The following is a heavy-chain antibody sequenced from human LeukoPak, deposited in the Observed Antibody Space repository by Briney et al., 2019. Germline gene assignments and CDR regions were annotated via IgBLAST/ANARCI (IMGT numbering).Heavy chain of an antibody. CDR1: GFNLTNYA. D-gene: IGHD3-22*01. V-gene: IGHV3-30*04. CDR3: ARPGKYYYDSSGCPDY. Sequence: GGSLRLSCTASGFNLTNYAMHWVRQAPGKGLEWVAVISYDGSNKYYADSVKGRFTISRDNSKNTLYLQMNSLRAEDTAVYYCARPGKYYYDSSGCPDYWGQGTLVTVSS. CDR2: ISYDGSNK. J-gene: IGHJ4*02.